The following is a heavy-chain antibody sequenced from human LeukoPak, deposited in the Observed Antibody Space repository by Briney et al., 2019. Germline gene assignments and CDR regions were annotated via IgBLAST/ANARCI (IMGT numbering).Heavy chain of an antibody. Sequence: SETLSLTCAVYGGSFSGYYWSWIRQPPGKGLEWIGEINHSGSTNYNPSLKSRVTISVDTSKNQFSLKLSSVTAADTAVYYCARGRGRYSSSWYRLDYWGQGTLVTVSS. J-gene: IGHJ4*02. CDR3: ARGRGRYSSSWYRLDY. D-gene: IGHD6-13*01. CDR1: GGSFSGYY. V-gene: IGHV4-34*01. CDR2: INHSGST.